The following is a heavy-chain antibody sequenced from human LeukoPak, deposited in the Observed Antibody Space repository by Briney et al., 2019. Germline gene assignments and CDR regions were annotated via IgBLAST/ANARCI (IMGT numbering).Heavy chain of an antibody. CDR1: GFTFSSYA. CDR2: ISGSGGST. CDR3: AKSRNFDWLPSDY. D-gene: IGHD3-9*01. V-gene: IGHV3-23*01. J-gene: IGHJ4*02. Sequence: GGSLRLSCAASGFTFSSYAMNWVRQAPGKGLEWVSGISGSGGSTYYADSVKGRFTISRDNSKNTLYLQMNSLRAEDTALYYCAKSRNFDWLPSDYWGQGTLVTVSS.